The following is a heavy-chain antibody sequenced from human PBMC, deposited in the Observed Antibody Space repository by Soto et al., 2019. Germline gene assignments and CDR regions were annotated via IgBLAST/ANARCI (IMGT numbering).Heavy chain of an antibody. J-gene: IGHJ5*02. D-gene: IGHD6-6*01. Sequence: QVQLQESGPGLVKPSQTLSLTCTVSGGSISSGGYYWSWIRQHPGKGLEWIGYIYYSGRTYYNPSLHSRVSIAVDTTENQFSLKLTYVTAADTSVYYCARGSFSSSSSWFDPWGRGTLVTVSS. CDR1: GGSISSGGYY. CDR3: ARGSFSSSSSWFDP. CDR2: IYYSGRT. V-gene: IGHV4-31*03.